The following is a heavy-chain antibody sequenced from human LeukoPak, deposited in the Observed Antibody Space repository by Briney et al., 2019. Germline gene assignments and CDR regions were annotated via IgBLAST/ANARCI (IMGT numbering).Heavy chain of an antibody. V-gene: IGHV4-59*08. CDR2: IYYSGST. Sequence: SETLSLTCTVSGGSISSYYWSWIRQPPGKGLEWIGYIYYSGSTNYNPSLKSRVTISVDTSKNQFSLKLSSVTAADTAVYYCARLGCSSGWTRGVWGPGTLVTVSS. CDR1: GGSISSYY. J-gene: IGHJ4*02. CDR3: ARLGCSSGWTRGV. D-gene: IGHD6-19*01.